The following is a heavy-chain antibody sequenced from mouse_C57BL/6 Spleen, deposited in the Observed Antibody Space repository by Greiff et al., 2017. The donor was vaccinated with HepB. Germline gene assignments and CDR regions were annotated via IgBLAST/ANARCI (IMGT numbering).Heavy chain of an antibody. J-gene: IGHJ1*03. CDR3: ARDGYDNCFVRYFDV. CDR2: IHPNSGST. V-gene: IGHV1-64*01. CDR1: GYTFTSYW. D-gene: IGHD2-2*01. Sequence: QVQLQQPGAELVKPGASVKLSCKASGYTFTSYWMHWVKQRPGQGLEWIGMIHPNSGSTNYNQKFKSKATLTVDKSSSTAYMQLSSLTSEDSAVYSCARDGYDNCFVRYFDVWGRGTTVTVYS.